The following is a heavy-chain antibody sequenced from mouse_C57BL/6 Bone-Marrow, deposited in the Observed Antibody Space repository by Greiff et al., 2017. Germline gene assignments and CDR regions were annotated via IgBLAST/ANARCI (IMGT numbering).Heavy chain of an antibody. Sequence: VQLKQSGPELVKPGASVKISCKASGYSFTDYNMNWVKQSNGQSLEWIGVINPNYGTTSYNQKFKGKATLTVDQSSSTAYMQLNSLTSEDSAVYYFGYSNYFDYWGQGTTLTVSS. CDR3: GYSNYFDY. V-gene: IGHV1-39*01. D-gene: IGHD2-5*01. CDR1: GYSFTDYN. J-gene: IGHJ2*01. CDR2: INPNYGTT.